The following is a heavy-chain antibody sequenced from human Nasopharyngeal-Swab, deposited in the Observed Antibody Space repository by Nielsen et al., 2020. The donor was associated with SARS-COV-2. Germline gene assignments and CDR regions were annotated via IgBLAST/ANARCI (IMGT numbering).Heavy chain of an antibody. V-gene: IGHV3-53*01. J-gene: IGHJ6*03. D-gene: IGHD3-10*01. CDR3: ARGIYDSEVPYMDL. CDR1: GFTVSNNY. CDR2: IYSFSST. Sequence: GGSLRLSCAASGFTVSNNYISWVLQAPGKGLEWVSVIYSFSSTYDADSVRGRFTISRDSSKNTLYLQMNSLRVEDTAVYYCARGIYDSEVPYMDLWGKGTTVTVSS.